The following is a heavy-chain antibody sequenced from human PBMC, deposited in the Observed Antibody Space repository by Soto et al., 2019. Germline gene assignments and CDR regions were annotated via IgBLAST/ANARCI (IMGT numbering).Heavy chain of an antibody. CDR1: GFTFSSYG. V-gene: IGHV3-33*01. J-gene: IGHJ6*02. CDR3: ARTHIRLGRREYYYYYYGMDV. CDR2: IWCEGSNK. D-gene: IGHD6-19*01. Sequence: QVQLVESGGGVVQPGRSLRLSCAASGFTFSSYGMHWVRQAPGKGLAWVAVIWCEGSNKYYADSVKGRFTISRDNSKNTLYLQMNRLRAEDTAVYYCARTHIRLGRREYYYYYYGMDVWGQGTTVTVSS.